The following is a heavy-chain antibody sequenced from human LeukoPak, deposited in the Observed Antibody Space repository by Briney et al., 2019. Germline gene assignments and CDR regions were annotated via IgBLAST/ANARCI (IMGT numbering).Heavy chain of an antibody. CDR1: GFTLTNYA. CDR2: IRSDGSNE. J-gene: IGHJ4*02. D-gene: IGHD5-18*01. V-gene: IGHV3-30*04. CDR3: ARESGALRGYSYGH. Sequence: GRSPRLSSAASGFTLTNYAMHWVRHAPPEGQEWVALIRSDGSNEYYEDSVKGRITISRDNSRNTLYLQINSLRAEDTAVYYCARESGALRGYSYGHWGQGTLVTVS.